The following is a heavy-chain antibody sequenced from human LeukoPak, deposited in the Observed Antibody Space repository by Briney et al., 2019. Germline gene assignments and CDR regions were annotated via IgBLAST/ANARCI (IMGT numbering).Heavy chain of an antibody. J-gene: IGHJ1*01. Sequence: PGGSLRLSCAASGFTVSSNYMNWVRQAPGKGLEWVSAISGRSSHIYYGESVKGRFTISRDNAKNSLYLQMDSLGVEDTAVYYCGRAFPPLRTSSAGDLWGQGTLVIVSS. CDR3: GRAFPPLRTSSAGDL. D-gene: IGHD3-16*01. CDR1: GFTVSSNY. V-gene: IGHV3-21*01. CDR2: ISGRSSHI.